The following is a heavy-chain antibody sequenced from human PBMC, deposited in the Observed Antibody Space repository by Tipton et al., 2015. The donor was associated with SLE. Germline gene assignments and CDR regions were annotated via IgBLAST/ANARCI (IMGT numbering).Heavy chain of an antibody. D-gene: IGHD2-15*01. J-gene: IGHJ2*01. CDR2: IHYRGST. CDR1: GGSISGYY. V-gene: IGHV4-59*01. CDR3: ARDRYCGAGSCFDWYFDL. Sequence: TLSLTCTVSGGSISGYYWSWVRQPPGQGLEWIGYIHYRGSTNYNPSLKSRVTISLDTSENQFSLKLSSVTAADTAVYYCARDRYCGAGSCFDWYFDLWGRGTLITASS.